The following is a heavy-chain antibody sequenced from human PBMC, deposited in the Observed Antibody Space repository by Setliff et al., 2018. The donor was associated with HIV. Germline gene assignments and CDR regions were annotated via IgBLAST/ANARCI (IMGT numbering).Heavy chain of an antibody. CDR1: GGTFSSYA. Sequence: AASVKVSCKASGGTFSSYAISWVRQAPGQGLEWMGGIIPISGTANYAQKFQGRVTITADESTSTAYMELSSLRSEDTAVYYCARPHSAQYYYDSSGYPGAFDIWGQGTMVTVSS. D-gene: IGHD3-22*01. J-gene: IGHJ3*02. CDR2: IIPISGTA. V-gene: IGHV1-69*13. CDR3: ARPHSAQYYYDSSGYPGAFDI.